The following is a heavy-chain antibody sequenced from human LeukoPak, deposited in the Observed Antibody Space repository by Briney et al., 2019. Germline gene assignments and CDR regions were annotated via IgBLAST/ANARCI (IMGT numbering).Heavy chain of an antibody. Sequence: SETLSLTCTVSGGSISSGSYWWSWIRQHPERGLEWIGYHYYSGNTYHNPSLKSRVSISVDTSKNQLSLTLTSVTAADTAVYYCARGHRTSSAYHCNAMDVWGQGTTVTVSS. D-gene: IGHD2-8*01. J-gene: IGHJ6*02. CDR3: ARGHRTSSAYHCNAMDV. V-gene: IGHV4-31*03. CDR2: HYYSGNT. CDR1: GGSISSGSYW.